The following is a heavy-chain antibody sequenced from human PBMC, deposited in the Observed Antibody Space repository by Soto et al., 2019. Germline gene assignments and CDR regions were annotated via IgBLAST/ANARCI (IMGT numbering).Heavy chain of an antibody. J-gene: IGHJ5*02. CDR1: GFTFRNYA. V-gene: IGHV3-23*01. D-gene: IGHD3-3*01. CDR3: AKSTIFAVVFGWFDP. Sequence: EVQLLESGGGFVRPGGSLRLSCGASGFTFRNYAMTWVRQAPGKGLEWVSGISGSGAYTNYADSVKGRFTISRDNSKDTLFLQMNSLRADDTAVYYCAKSTIFAVVFGWFDPWGQGTLVTVSS. CDR2: ISGSGAYT.